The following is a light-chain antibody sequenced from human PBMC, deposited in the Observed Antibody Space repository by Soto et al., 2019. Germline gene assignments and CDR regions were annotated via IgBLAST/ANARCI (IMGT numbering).Light chain of an antibody. J-gene: IGLJ1*01. CDR3: NSYTSASFYV. V-gene: IGLV2-14*01. CDR1: SSTIGSNA. Sequence: QSVLTQPPSASGTPGQRVTISCSGDSSTIGSNAVVWYQQHPDKAPKLLIYEVTSRASGVSHRFSGSKSGNTASLTISGLQAEDEAEYYCNSYTSASFYVFGTGTKLTVL. CDR2: EVT.